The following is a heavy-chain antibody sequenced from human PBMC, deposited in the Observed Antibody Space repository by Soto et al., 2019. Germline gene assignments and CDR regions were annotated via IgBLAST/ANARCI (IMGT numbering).Heavy chain of an antibody. CDR1: GYTFTSYG. J-gene: IGHJ4*02. D-gene: IGHD1-1*01. CDR3: ARGRYGDY. V-gene: IGHV1-18*01. Sequence: QVHLVQSGAEVKKPGASVKVSCKGSGYTFTSYGITWVRQAPGQGLEWMGWISAHNGNTDYAQKLQGRVTVTGDTSTSTAYMKLRSLRSDDTAVYYCARGRYGDYWGQGALVTVSS. CDR2: ISAHNGNT.